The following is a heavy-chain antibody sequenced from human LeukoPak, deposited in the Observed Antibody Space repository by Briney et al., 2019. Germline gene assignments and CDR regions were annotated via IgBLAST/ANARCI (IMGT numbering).Heavy chain of an antibody. CDR2: IYPGDSDT. Sequence: GGSLKTSCKGYGYSFTSYWIGWVRQMPGKGLEWMGIIYPGDSDTRYRPSFQGQVIISADESISTAYLQWSSLKASDTAMYYCARGPTVTSYRRNWYFDLWGRGTLVTVSS. J-gene: IGHJ2*01. D-gene: IGHD4-17*01. CDR1: GYSFTSYW. V-gene: IGHV5-51*01. CDR3: ARGPTVTSYRRNWYFDL.